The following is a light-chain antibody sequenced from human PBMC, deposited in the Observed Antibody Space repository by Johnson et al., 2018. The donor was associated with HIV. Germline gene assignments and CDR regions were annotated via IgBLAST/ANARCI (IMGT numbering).Light chain of an antibody. CDR2: DNI. Sequence: QSVLTQPPSVSAAPGQKVTISCSGSSSNIGSHYVSWYQQVPGTAPKLVIYDNIKRHSGIPDRFSGSKSGTSATLGITGLQTGDEADYYCGTWDSSLNADVFGTATKVAVL. CDR3: GTWDSSLNADV. V-gene: IGLV1-51*01. J-gene: IGLJ1*01. CDR1: SSNIGSHY.